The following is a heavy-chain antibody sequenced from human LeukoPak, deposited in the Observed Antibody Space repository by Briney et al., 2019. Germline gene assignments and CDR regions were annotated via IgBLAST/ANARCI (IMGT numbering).Heavy chain of an antibody. CDR2: IYHSGSV. Sequence: PSETLSLTCTVSGYSISSGYYWAWIRQPPGKGLEWIGGIYHSGSVYYNPSLKSRVTISVDTSKNQFSLKLSSVTAADTAVYYCARGFTVTTGYYYMDVWGKGTTVTVSS. CDR1: GYSISSGYY. D-gene: IGHD4-17*01. CDR3: ARGFTVTTGYYYMDV. J-gene: IGHJ6*03. V-gene: IGHV4-38-2*02.